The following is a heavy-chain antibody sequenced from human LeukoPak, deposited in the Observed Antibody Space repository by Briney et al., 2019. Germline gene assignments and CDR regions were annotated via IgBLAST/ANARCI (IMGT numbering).Heavy chain of an antibody. V-gene: IGHV1-69*04. CDR1: GYTFTSYG. J-gene: IGHJ6*02. CDR3: ARAPEGGMDV. Sequence: SVKVSCKASGYTFTSYGISWVRQAPGQGLEWMGRIIPILGIANYAQKFQGRVTITADKSTSTAYMELSSLRSEDTAVYYCARAPEGGMDVWGQGTTVTVSS. CDR2: IIPILGIA.